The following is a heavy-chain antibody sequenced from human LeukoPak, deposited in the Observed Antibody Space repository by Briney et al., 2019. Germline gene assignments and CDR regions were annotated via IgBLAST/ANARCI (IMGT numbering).Heavy chain of an antibody. D-gene: IGHD3-22*01. J-gene: IGHJ6*02. V-gene: IGHV4-59*01. CDR2: IYYSGST. CDR1: GGSISSYY. CDR3: ASFKASGYYPYYYYGMDV. Sequence: SETLSLTCTVSGGSISSYYWSWIWQPPGKGLEWIGYIYYSGSTNYNPSLKSRVIISVDTSKNQFSLKLSSVTAADTAVYYCASFKASGYYPYYYYGMDVWGQGTTVTVSS.